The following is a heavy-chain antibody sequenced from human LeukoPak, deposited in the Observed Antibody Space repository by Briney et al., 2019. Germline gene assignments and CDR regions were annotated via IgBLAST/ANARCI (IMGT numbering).Heavy chain of an antibody. V-gene: IGHV1-18*01. CDR2: INAYNGNT. D-gene: IGHD1-26*01. CDR1: GYTFTYYV. CDR3: ARGEKPYDY. Sequence: GASVKVSCKTSGYTFTYYVISWVRQAPGQGLEWMGWINAYNGNTIDAQKFQGRVTMTTDTSTSTAYMELRSLRSDDTAVYYCARGEKPYDYWGQGPLVSASS. J-gene: IGHJ4*02.